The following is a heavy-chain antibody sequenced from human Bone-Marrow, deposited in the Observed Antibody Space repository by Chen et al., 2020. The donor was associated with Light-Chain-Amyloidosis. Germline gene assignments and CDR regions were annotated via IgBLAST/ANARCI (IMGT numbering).Heavy chain of an antibody. J-gene: IGHJ4*02. V-gene: IGHV4-34*08. CDR1: GGTLSGYY. CDR2: ISHSGYT. Sequence: QVRLQQWGTGLLKPSETLSLTCAVYGGTLSGYYWRWIRQPPGKGLEWIGEISHSGYTTYNPSLKSRVSISIDTSKNQFSLKLNSLTAADTAVYYCARLSRSPTLSYWFIEYWGQGTLVTVSS. D-gene: IGHD2-8*02. CDR3: ARLSRSPTLSYWFIEY.